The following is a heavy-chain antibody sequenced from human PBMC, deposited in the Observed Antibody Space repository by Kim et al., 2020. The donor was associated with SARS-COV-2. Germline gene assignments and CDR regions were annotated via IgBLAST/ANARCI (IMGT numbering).Heavy chain of an antibody. V-gene: IGHV3-21*01. Sequence: GGSLRLSCAASGFTFSSYSMNWVRQAPGKGLEWVSSISSSSSYIYYADSVKGRFTISRDNAKNSLYLQMNSLRAEDTAVYYCARDLLLLWFGEEEGWYYYGMDVWGQGTTVTVSS. D-gene: IGHD3-10*01. CDR1: GFTFSSYS. CDR3: ARDLLLLWFGEEEGWYYYGMDV. J-gene: IGHJ6*02. CDR2: ISSSSSYI.